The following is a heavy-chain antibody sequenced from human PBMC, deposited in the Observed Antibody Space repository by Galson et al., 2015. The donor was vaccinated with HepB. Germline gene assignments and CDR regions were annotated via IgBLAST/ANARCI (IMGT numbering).Heavy chain of an antibody. Sequence: SVKVSCKASGGTFSDYAISWLRQAPGQGLEWMGGIIPIFGTANYAQKFQGRVTITADESTSTAYMELSSLRSEDTAVYYCAGNYYDNSGYQYWGQGTLVTVSS. CDR1: GGTFSDYA. J-gene: IGHJ4*02. CDR3: AGNYYDNSGYQY. CDR2: IIPIFGTA. D-gene: IGHD3-22*01. V-gene: IGHV1-69*13.